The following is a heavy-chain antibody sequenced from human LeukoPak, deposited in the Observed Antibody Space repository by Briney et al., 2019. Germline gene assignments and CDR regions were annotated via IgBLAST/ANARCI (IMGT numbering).Heavy chain of an antibody. V-gene: IGHV4-4*07. CDR3: ARTTEGYCSSASCFGFSYSYYMDV. D-gene: IGHD2-2*01. J-gene: IGHJ6*03. CDR2: IYTSGTI. Sequence: SETLSLTCTVSGGSISSYYWSWIRQPAGTALEWIGRIYTSGTITYNPSLKSRVTMSVDTSKNQFSLKLSSVIAADMAVYYCARTTEGYCSSASCFGFSYSYYMDVWGKGTTVTISS. CDR1: GGSISSYY.